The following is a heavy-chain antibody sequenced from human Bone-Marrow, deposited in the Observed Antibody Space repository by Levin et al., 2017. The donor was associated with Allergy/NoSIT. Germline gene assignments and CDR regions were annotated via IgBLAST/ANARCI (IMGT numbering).Heavy chain of an antibody. CDR2: ITPMFGTA. V-gene: IGHV1-69*13. D-gene: IGHD3-3*01. CDR1: GGSFSRYA. CDR3: ASTDITIIGVGQEYYYAMDV. Sequence: PRASVKVSCKASGGSFSRYAVSWVRHAPGQGLEWMGGITPMFGTADYAPNFQGRVTISADESTSTAYMDLRSLRSEDTGVYYCASTDITIIGVGQEYYYAMDVWGQGTAVTVSS. J-gene: IGHJ6*02.